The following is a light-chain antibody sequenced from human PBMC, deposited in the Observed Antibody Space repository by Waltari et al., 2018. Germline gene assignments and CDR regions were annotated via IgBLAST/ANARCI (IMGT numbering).Light chain of an antibody. V-gene: IGKV1-12*01. CDR2: DAS. CDR1: QGISSR. CDR3: QQVNSLPRT. Sequence: DIQMTQSPSSVSASVGDRVTLTCRAGQGISSRLAWYQQKPGKVPKLLIYDASSLHSGVPSRFSGSGSGTDFTLTIRSLQPEDFATYYCQQVNSLPRTFGQGTKVEVK. J-gene: IGKJ1*01.